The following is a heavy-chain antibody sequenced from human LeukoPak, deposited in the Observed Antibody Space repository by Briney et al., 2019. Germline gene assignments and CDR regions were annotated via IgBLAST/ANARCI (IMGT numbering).Heavy chain of an antibody. CDR3: ARPHCSSTDCHPPEWFDP. Sequence: ASVRVSCKTSGYTFTNYDINWVRQATGQGLEWMGWMNPNGGNTGYAQKFQGRVTMTRNTSISTAYMELSSLRSEDTAVYYCARPHCSSTDCHPPEWFDPWGQGTLVTVSS. J-gene: IGHJ5*02. D-gene: IGHD2-2*01. V-gene: IGHV1-8*01. CDR1: GYTFTNYD. CDR2: MNPNGGNT.